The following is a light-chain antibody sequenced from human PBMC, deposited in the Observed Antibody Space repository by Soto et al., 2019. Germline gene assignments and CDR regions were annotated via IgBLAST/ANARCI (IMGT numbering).Light chain of an antibody. CDR1: QSVSSY. J-gene: IGKJ1*01. CDR2: DAS. CDR3: QQRSHWPPT. Sequence: EVLFTQSPATLSLSPGETATVSGRASQSVSSYLAWYQQKPGQAPRLLIYDASYRATGIPARFSASGSGTDFTLTISSLQPEDFAVYYCQQRSHWPPTFGQGTKVDIK. V-gene: IGKV3-11*01.